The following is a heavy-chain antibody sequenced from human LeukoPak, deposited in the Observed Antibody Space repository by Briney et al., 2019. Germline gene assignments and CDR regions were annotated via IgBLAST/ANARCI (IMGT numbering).Heavy chain of an antibody. CDR2: INHSRST. CDR3: ARGRTYYDFWSGPTGIHY. V-gene: IGHV4-34*01. Sequence: PSETLSLTCAVYGGSFSGYYWSWIRQPPGKGLEWIGEINHSRSTNYNPSLTSRFTISVDTSKNQFSLKLSSVTAADTAVYYCARGRTYYDFWSGPTGIHYWGQATLLAVSS. CDR1: GGSFSGYY. J-gene: IGHJ4*02. D-gene: IGHD3-3*01.